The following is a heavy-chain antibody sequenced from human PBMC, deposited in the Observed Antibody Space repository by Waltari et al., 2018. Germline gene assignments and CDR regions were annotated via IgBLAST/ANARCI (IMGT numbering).Heavy chain of an antibody. J-gene: IGHJ3*01. CDR1: GFTFSSYT. Sequence: EVQLVESGGGLVKPGGSLRLSCAASGFTFSSYTMNGVRQAPGKGLEGVSSISGTSYYIYHADSVKGRFTTSRDNAKNSLYLQMNSLRAEDTAVYYCARETEEAFDFWGRGTMVTVSS. CDR2: ISGTSYYI. D-gene: IGHD2-21*02. V-gene: IGHV3-21*01. CDR3: ARETEEAFDF.